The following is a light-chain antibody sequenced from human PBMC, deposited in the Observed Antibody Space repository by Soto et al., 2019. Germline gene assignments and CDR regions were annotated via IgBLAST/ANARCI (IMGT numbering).Light chain of an antibody. CDR2: GNS. CDR1: SSNIGAGYD. CDR3: QSYDSSLSGYVV. V-gene: IGLV1-40*01. Sequence: QSVLTQPPSVSGAPGQRVTISCTGSSSNIGAGYDVHWYQQLPGTAPKLLIYGNSNRPSGVPDRFSGSKSDTSASLAITGLQAEDEADYYRQSYDSSLSGYVVFGGGTKVTVL. J-gene: IGLJ2*01.